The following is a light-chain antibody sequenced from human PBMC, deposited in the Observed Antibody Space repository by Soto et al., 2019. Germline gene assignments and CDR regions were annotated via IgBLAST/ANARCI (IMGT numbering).Light chain of an antibody. CDR3: SSYSISTAYL. Sequence: QSVLTHPASVSGSPGQSITISCTGTISDVGGYDYVSWYQLHPGKAPKLMVFEVSNRPSGVSYRFSGSKSGNTASLTISGLQAEDEADYFCSSYSISTAYLFGTGTKVTVL. CDR1: ISDVGGYDY. V-gene: IGLV2-14*01. J-gene: IGLJ1*01. CDR2: EVS.